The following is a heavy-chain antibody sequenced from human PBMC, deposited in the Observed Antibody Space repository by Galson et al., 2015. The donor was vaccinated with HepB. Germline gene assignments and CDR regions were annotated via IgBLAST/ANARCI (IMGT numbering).Heavy chain of an antibody. CDR1: GFTFSSYG. Sequence: SLRLSCAASGFTFSSYGMHWVRQAPGKGLEWVAFIRYDGSNKYYADSVKGRFTISRDNSKNTLYLQMNSLRAEDTAVYYCAKDGSGWSRGMDVWGQGTTVTVSS. CDR2: IRYDGSNK. J-gene: IGHJ6*02. CDR3: AKDGSGWSRGMDV. D-gene: IGHD6-19*01. V-gene: IGHV3-30*02.